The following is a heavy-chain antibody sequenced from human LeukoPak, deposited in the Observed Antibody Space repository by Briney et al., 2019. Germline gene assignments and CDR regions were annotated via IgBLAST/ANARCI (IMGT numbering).Heavy chain of an antibody. CDR3: ARGHYILGV. V-gene: IGHV4-59*01. Sequence: PSETLSLTCTVSGGSIGSFYWNWIRQPPGKGLEWIGYVYSSGNTNYSPSLKSRVIISVDTSKNQFSLKLRSVTAADTAVYYCARGHYILGVWGQGTMVTVSS. CDR1: GGSIGSFY. J-gene: IGHJ3*01. D-gene: IGHD3-10*01. CDR2: VYSSGNT.